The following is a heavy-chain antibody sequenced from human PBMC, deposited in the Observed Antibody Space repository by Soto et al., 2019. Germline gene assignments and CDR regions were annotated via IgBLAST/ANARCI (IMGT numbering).Heavy chain of an antibody. D-gene: IGHD3-16*01. CDR2: TYYRSKWYN. V-gene: IGHV6-1*01. J-gene: IGHJ4*02. CDR3: ARGVGEGQIVKDYYFDY. Sequence: SQTLSLTCAISGDSVSSNSAAWNWIRQSPSRGLEWLGRTYYRSKWYNDDAVSVKSRITINPDTSKNQVALQQISVTPQDMAVYYWARGVGEGQIVKDYYFDYWGQGTLVTVSS. CDR1: GDSVSSNSAA.